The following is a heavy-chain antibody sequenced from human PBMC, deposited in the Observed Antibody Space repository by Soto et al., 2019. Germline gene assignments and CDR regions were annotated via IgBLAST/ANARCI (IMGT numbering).Heavy chain of an antibody. Sequence: QVQLVQSGAAVKKPGASVKVSCKASGYTFTSYGISWVRQAPGQGLEWMGWISAYNGNTNCAQKLQGRVTMTTDTPTSTAYMELRSLRSDDTAVYYCARLEWREDIVVVPAAIVYWGQGTLVTVSS. D-gene: IGHD2-2*01. V-gene: IGHV1-18*01. CDR2: ISAYNGNT. CDR1: GYTFTSYG. J-gene: IGHJ4*02. CDR3: ARLEWREDIVVVPAAIVY.